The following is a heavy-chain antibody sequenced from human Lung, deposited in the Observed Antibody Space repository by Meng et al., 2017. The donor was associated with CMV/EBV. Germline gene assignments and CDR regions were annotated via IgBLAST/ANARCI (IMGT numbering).Heavy chain of an antibody. D-gene: IGHD6-13*01. CDR2: ISWDGGST. CDR3: AKDLAAAGQLYYYYGMDY. CDR1: GFTFDDYT. J-gene: IGHJ6*02. V-gene: IGHV3-43*01. Sequence: GGSXRLXCAAFGFTFDDYTMHWVRQAPGKGLEWVSLISWDGGSTYYADSVKGRFTISRDNSKNSLYLQMNSLRTEDTALYYCAKDLAAAGQLYYYYGMDYXGQGXTVTVSS.